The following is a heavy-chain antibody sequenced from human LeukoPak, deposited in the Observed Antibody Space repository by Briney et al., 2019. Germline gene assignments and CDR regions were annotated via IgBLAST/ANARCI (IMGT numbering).Heavy chain of an antibody. V-gene: IGHV4-59*01. CDR2: VYYSGSA. J-gene: IGHJ5*02. D-gene: IGHD3-10*01. Sequence: SETLSLTCTVSGGSISNYYWSWIRQPPREGLEWIGYVYYSGSANYNPSLNSRVTISVDTSKNQFSLNLSSVTAADTAVYYCARVSSVSNTMVRGPPGWFAGCGQPTPVSLPS. CDR1: GGSISNYY. CDR3: ARVSSVSNTMVRGPPGWFAG.